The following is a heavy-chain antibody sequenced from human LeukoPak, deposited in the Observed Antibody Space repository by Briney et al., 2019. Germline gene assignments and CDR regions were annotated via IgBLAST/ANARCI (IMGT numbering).Heavy chain of an antibody. D-gene: IGHD6-13*01. CDR3: ARDRRGYSSYYYYYMDV. CDR1: GFTFSSHW. J-gene: IGHJ6*03. V-gene: IGHV3-7*01. CDR2: IKQDGSEK. Sequence: GGSLRLSCAASGFTFSSHWMSWVRQAPGKGLEWVANIKQDGSEKYYVDSVKGRFTISRDNAKNSLYLQMNSLRAEDTAVYYCARDRRGYSSYYYYYMDVWGKGTTVTVSS.